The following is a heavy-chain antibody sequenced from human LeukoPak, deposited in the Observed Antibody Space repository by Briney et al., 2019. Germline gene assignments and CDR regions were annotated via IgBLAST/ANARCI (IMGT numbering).Heavy chain of an antibody. D-gene: IGHD6-13*01. CDR3: ARDIDHIAAAGTVY. J-gene: IGHJ4*02. V-gene: IGHV3-48*04. CDR1: GFTFSSYS. Sequence: GGSLRLSCAASGFTFSSYSMNWVRQAPGKGLEWVSYISSSSSTIYYADSVKGRFTISRDNAKNSLYLQMNSLRAEDTAVYYCARDIDHIAAAGTVYWGQGTLVTVSS. CDR2: ISSSSSTI.